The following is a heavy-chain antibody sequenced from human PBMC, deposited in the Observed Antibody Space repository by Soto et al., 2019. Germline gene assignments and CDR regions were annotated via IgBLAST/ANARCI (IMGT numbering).Heavy chain of an antibody. CDR3: ARAPAYYSSGWGHLEY. CDR1: GFTFSSYS. D-gene: IGHD6-19*01. J-gene: IGHJ4*02. CDR2: ISSSSSYI. Sequence: GGSLRLSCAASGFTFSSYSMNWVRQAPGKGLEWVSSISSSSSYIYYADSVKGRFTISRDNAKNSLYLQMNSLRVEDTAVYYCARAPAYYSSGWGHLEYWGQRTLGTRSS. V-gene: IGHV3-21*01.